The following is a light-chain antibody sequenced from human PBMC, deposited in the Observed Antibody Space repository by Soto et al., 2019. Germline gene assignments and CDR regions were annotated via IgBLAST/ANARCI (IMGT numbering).Light chain of an antibody. V-gene: IGLV2-14*01. Sequence: QSVLTQPASVSGSPGQSITISCAGTSSDVGGYTYVSWYQQHPGKAPKLMIYDVSNRPSGVSNRFSGSKSGNTASLTISGLQAEDEADYSCTSYTSSSTPYVFGRGTKVTVL. CDR3: TSYTSSSTPYV. J-gene: IGLJ1*01. CDR2: DVS. CDR1: SSDVGGYTY.